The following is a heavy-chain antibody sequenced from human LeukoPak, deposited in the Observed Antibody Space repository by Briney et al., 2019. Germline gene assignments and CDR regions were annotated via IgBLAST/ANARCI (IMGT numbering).Heavy chain of an antibody. D-gene: IGHD2-2*01. J-gene: IGHJ6*03. V-gene: IGHV1-69*13. CDR3: ARGRNMGCSSTSCYGREGYYYYYYYMDV. Sequence: GASVKVSCKASGGTFSSYAISWVRQAPGQGLEWMGGIIPIFGTANYAQKFQGRVTITADESTSTAYMELSSLRSEDTAVCYCARGRNMGCSSTSCYGREGYYYYYYYMDVWGKGTTVTISS. CDR1: GGTFSSYA. CDR2: IIPIFGTA.